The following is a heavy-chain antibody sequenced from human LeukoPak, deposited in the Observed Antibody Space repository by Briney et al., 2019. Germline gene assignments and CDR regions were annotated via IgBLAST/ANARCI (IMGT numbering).Heavy chain of an antibody. D-gene: IGHD1-26*01. V-gene: IGHV4-61*02. CDR2: IYTSGST. CDR1: GGSISSGSYY. CDR3: ARGSGSDYAEIDY. Sequence: SQTLSLTCTVSGGSISSGSYYWSWIRQPAGKGLEWIGRIYTSGSTNYNPSLKSRVTISVDTSKNQLSLNLSSATAADTAVYDWARGSGSDYAEIDYGGQGTLTTVSP. J-gene: IGHJ4*02.